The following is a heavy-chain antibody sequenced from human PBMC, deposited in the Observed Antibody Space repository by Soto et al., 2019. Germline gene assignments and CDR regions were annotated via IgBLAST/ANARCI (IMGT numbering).Heavy chain of an antibody. CDR3: ATLGHYDFWSGFRKGNWFDP. D-gene: IGHD3-3*01. Sequence: SETLSLTCAVYGGSFIGYYGTWIRQPPGKGLEWIGEINHSGSTNYNPSLKSRVTISADTSKNQFSLRLSSVTAADTAVYYCATLGHYDFWSGFRKGNWFDPWGQGTLVTVSS. J-gene: IGHJ5*02. V-gene: IGHV4-34*01. CDR1: GGSFIGYY. CDR2: INHSGST.